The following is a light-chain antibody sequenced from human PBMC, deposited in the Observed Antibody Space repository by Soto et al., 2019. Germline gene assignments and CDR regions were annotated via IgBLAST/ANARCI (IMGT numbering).Light chain of an antibody. Sequence: EIVLTQSPGTLSLSPGERATLSCRASQSLSSGQLVWYQQKPGQAPRLLIYGGSSRATGIPSRFSGRGSGTDFTLTISRLEPEDCAVYFCQQDGSSPRTFGRGTKLEIK. J-gene: IGKJ2*01. CDR1: QSLSSGQ. CDR3: QQDGSSPRT. CDR2: GGS. V-gene: IGKV3-20*01.